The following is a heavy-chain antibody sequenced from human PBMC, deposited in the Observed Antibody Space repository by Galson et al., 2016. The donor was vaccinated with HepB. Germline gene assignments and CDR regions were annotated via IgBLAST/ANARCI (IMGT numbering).Heavy chain of an antibody. CDR2: IIPMFGTA. Sequence: SVKVSCKASGGTFRNYAINWVRQAPGQGLEWVGGIIPMFGTADYAQKFQGRVTITADGSTSTAYLALSSLRSDDTAVYYCARAFPSGYDYVSVDSLYYYCAMDGWGQGTTVTVS. J-gene: IGHJ6*02. CDR3: ARAFPSGYDYVSVDSLYYYCAMDG. CDR1: GGTFRNYA. D-gene: IGHD5-12*01. V-gene: IGHV1-69*13.